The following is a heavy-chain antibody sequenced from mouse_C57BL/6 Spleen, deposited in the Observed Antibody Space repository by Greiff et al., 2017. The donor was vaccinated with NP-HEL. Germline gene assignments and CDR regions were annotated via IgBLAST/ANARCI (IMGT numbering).Heavy chain of an antibody. J-gene: IGHJ2*01. CDR1: GYTFTDYE. CDR2: IDPETGGT. Sequence: VKLQESGAELVRPGASVTLSCKASGYTFTDYEMHWVKQTPVHGLEWIGAIDPETGGTAYNQKFKGKAILTADKSSSTAYMALRSLTSEDSAVYYCTNSNYDWGQGTTLTVSS. D-gene: IGHD2-5*01. V-gene: IGHV1-15*01. CDR3: TNSNYD.